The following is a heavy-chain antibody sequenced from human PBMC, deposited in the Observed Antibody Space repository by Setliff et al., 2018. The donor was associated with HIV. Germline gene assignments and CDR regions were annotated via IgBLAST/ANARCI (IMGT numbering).Heavy chain of an antibody. D-gene: IGHD3-22*01. V-gene: IGHV1-24*01. J-gene: IGHJ1*01. Sequence: QGPGKGLEWMGGFDPEDGETVYAQKLQGRVTMTEDTSTDTAYMELSSLRSEDTAMYYCATIRAYYYDSSGQEYFQYWGHGTLVTVSS. CDR3: ATIRAYYYDSSGQEYFQY. CDR2: FDPEDGET.